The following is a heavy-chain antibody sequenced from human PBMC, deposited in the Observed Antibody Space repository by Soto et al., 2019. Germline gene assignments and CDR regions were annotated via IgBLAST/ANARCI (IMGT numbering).Heavy chain of an antibody. CDR2: ISDSGGTS. Sequence: GGSLRLSCVASGFTLDTFGMHWVRQAPGKGLEWVGAISDSGGTSYYADSVKGRFTISRDNSKNTLYLQMNSLRAEDTAIYYCAKRPRALLTFDYWGQGTLVTVSS. J-gene: IGHJ4*02. V-gene: IGHV3-23*01. CDR1: GFTLDTFG. CDR3: AKRPRALLTFDY. D-gene: IGHD1-26*01.